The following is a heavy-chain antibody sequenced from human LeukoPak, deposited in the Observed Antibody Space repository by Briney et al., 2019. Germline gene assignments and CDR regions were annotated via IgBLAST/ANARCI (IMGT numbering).Heavy chain of an antibody. D-gene: IGHD3-22*01. J-gene: IGHJ4*02. CDR1: GYTFTDYY. CDR3: ARVSYYYDSSGYYRD. Sequence: ASVKVSCKASGYTFTDYYMHWVRQAPGQGLEWMGWINPNSGGTNYAQKFQGRVTMTRDTSISTAYMELSRLRSDDTAVYYCARVSYYYDSSGYYRDWGQGTLVTVSS. V-gene: IGHV1-2*02. CDR2: INPNSGGT.